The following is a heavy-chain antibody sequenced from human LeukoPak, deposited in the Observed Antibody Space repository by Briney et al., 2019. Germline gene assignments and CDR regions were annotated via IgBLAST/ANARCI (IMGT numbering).Heavy chain of an antibody. CDR1: GYTFTGYY. V-gene: IGHV1-2*04. CDR3: ARGGSIYSGYSRGSYLQH. D-gene: IGHD5-12*01. Sequence: ASVKVSCKASGYTFTGYYMHWVRQAPGQGLEWMGWINPNSGGTNYAQKFQGWVTMTRDTSISTAYMELSRLRSDDTAVYYCARGGSIYSGYSRGSYLQHWGQGTLVTVSS. J-gene: IGHJ1*01. CDR2: INPNSGGT.